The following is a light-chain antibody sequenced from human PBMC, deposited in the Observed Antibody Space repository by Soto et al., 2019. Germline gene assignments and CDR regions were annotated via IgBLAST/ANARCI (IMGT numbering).Light chain of an antibody. CDR2: DAS. Sequence: IQMPQTPSTLSASVGDRVTITCRASHSVSNWLAWYQQKSGKAPKLLIYDASSLQSGVPSRFSGSGSGTEFALTISSLQPDDFATYYCQQYYSYWTFGQGTKVDI. J-gene: IGKJ1*01. CDR3: QQYYSYWT. CDR1: HSVSNW. V-gene: IGKV1-5*01.